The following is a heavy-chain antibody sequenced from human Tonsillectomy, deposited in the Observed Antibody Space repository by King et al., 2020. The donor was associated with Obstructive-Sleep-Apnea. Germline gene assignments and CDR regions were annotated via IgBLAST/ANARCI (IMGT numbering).Heavy chain of an antibody. CDR1: GFTFNSYG. J-gene: IGHJ5*02. V-gene: IGHV3-30*18. CDR2: ISYDGSNK. D-gene: IGHD6-6*01. CDR3: AKHEASISAVSTDPIA. Sequence: GQLVQSGGGVVQPGRSLRLSCAASGFTFNSYGMHWVRQAPGKGLEWLAVISYDGSNKNYADSVKGRFTISRDNSKNTLYLKMNSLRAEDTAMYYCAKHEASISAVSTDPIAWGQGTLVTVSS.